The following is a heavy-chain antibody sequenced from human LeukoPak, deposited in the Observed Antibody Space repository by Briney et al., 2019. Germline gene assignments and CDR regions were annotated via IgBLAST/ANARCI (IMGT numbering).Heavy chain of an antibody. V-gene: IGHV3-23*01. D-gene: IGHD3-10*01. CDR2: IRLGGGLT. CDR1: GFTFMNYV. J-gene: IGHJ2*01. CDR3: ARTITMVRGPLIKGYFDL. Sequence: PGGSLRLSCSGSGFTFMNYVMAWVRQAPGKGLEWVSSIRLGGGLTHSADPVKGRFIISRDMNTLFLQMNNLRPEDTAMYYCARTITMVRGPLIKGYFDLWGRGTLVSVSS.